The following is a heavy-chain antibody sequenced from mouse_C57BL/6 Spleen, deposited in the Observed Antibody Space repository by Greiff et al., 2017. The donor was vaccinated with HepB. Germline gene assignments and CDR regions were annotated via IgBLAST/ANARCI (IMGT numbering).Heavy chain of an antibody. D-gene: IGHD1-1*01. CDR2: ISYDGSN. CDR3: ARGRVSWYAMDY. Sequence: EVQLQQSGPGLVKPSQSLSLTCSVTGYSITSGYYWNWIRQFPGNKLEWMGYISYDGSNNYNPSLKNRISITRDTSKNQFFLKLNSVTTEDTATYYCARGRVSWYAMDYWGQGTSVTVSS. CDR1: GYSITSGYY. J-gene: IGHJ4*01. V-gene: IGHV3-6*01.